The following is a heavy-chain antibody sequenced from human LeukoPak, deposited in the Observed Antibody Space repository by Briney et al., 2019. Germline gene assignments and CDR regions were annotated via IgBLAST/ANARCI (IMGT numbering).Heavy chain of an antibody. D-gene: IGHD2-2*01. Sequence: GGSLRLSCAASGSTFSSYSMNWVRQAPGKGLEWVSSISSSSSYIYYADSVKGRFTISRDNAKNSLYLQMNSLRAEDTAVYYCAGSIVVVPAATFDPWGQGTLVTVSS. CDR1: GSTFSSYS. J-gene: IGHJ5*02. V-gene: IGHV3-21*01. CDR2: ISSSSSYI. CDR3: AGSIVVVPAATFDP.